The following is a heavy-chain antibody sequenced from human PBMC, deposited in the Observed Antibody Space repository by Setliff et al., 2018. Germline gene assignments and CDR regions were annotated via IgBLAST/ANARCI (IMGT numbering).Heavy chain of an antibody. D-gene: IGHD3-3*01. CDR1: GYTFTGYY. CDR2: INPNSGGT. CDR3: ARGRDFWSGYLVY. J-gene: IGHJ4*02. V-gene: IGHV1-2*04. Sequence: ASVKVSCKASGYTFTGYYMHWVRQAPGQGLEWMGWINPNSGGTNYAQKFQGWVTMTRDTSISTAYMEPSRLRSDDTAVYYCARGRDFWSGYLVYWGQGTPVTVSS.